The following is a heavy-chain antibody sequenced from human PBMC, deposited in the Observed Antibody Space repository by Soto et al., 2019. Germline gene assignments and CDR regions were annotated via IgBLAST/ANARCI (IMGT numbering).Heavy chain of an antibody. CDR1: GFTFSSYA. Sequence: EVQLLESGGGLVQPGGSLRLSCAASGFTFSSYAMSWVRQAPGKGLEWVSAISGSGGSTYYADSVKGRFTISRDNSKNTLYMQMNSLRAEDTAVYYCAKPYSSSSFYFDYWGQGTLVTVSS. CDR2: ISGSGGST. CDR3: AKPYSSSSFYFDY. D-gene: IGHD6-6*01. J-gene: IGHJ4*02. V-gene: IGHV3-23*01.